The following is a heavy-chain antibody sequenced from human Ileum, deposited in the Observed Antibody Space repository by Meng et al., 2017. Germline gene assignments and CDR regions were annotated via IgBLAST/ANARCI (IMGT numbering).Heavy chain of an antibody. CDR2: LGAHDGDT. CDR1: DYTFPSYC. Sequence: QVQPVQSGPEVKKPGASGKVSCKASDYTFPSYCVSWVRQAPGQGLEWMAWLGAHDGDTSHAPKFQGRVTVSADRPTATAYMELRSLRSDDTAVYYCARGTPGRSYSDYWGQGTLVTVSS. CDR3: ARGTPGRSYSDY. V-gene: IGHV1-18*01. D-gene: IGHD3-10*01. J-gene: IGHJ4*02.